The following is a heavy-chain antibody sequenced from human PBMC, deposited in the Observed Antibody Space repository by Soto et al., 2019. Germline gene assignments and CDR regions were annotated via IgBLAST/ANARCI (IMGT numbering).Heavy chain of an antibody. J-gene: IGHJ3*02. CDR2: ISGSGGST. CDR1: GFTFSSYA. CDR3: AKDGSLRYFDWLLPHAFDI. Sequence: GGSLILSCAASGFTFSSYAMSWVRQAPGKGLEWVSAISGSGGSTYYADSVKGRFTISRDNSKNTLYLQMNSLRAEDTAVHYCAKDGSLRYFDWLLPHAFDIWGQGTMVTVSS. D-gene: IGHD3-9*01. V-gene: IGHV3-23*01.